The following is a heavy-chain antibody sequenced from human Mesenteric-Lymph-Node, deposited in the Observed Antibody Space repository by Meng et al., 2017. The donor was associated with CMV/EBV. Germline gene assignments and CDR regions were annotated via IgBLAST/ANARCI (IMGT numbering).Heavy chain of an antibody. CDR3: ARDRGYYASGTSRRYLEI. CDR2: IYYSGNT. D-gene: IGHD3-10*01. J-gene: IGHJ4*02. V-gene: IGHV4-31*02. CDR1: GDYK. Sequence: GDYKWRWIRHLPGGGLEWIGYIYYSGNTKYNPCLKSRVSMSVDTSQNQFALQLTSLTAADTAMYYCARDRGYYASGTSRRYLEIWGQGALVTVSS.